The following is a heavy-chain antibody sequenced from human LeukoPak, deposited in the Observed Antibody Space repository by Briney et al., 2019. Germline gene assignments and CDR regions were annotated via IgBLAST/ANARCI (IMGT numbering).Heavy chain of an antibody. Sequence: GGSLRLSCAASGFTVSSKYMSWVRQAPGKGLEWVSVIYSGGSTYYADSVKGRFTISRDNSKNTLYLQMNSLRAEDTAVYYCARGCSSTSCYGFDYWGQGAMVTVSS. D-gene: IGHD2-2*01. CDR3: ARGCSSTSCYGFDY. CDR1: GFTVSSKY. CDR2: IYSGGST. V-gene: IGHV3-53*01. J-gene: IGHJ4*02.